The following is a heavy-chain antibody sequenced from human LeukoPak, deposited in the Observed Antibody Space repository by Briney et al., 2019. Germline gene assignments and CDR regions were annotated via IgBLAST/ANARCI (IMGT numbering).Heavy chain of an antibody. D-gene: IGHD3-22*01. V-gene: IGHV3-66*01. CDR3: ASRGYYDSSGYYSLFDY. J-gene: IGHJ4*02. CDR2: IYSGGST. Sequence: GGSLRLSCAASGFTFSSYAMSWVRQAPGKGLEWVSVIYSGGSTYYADSVKGRFTISRDNSKNTLYLQMNSLRAEDTAVYYCASRGYYDSSGYYSLFDYWGQGTLVTVSS. CDR1: GFTFSSYA.